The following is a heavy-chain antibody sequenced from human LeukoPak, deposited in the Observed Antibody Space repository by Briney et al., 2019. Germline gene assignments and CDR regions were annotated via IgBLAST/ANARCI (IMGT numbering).Heavy chain of an antibody. V-gene: IGHV4-30-4*08. D-gene: IGHD3-3*01. J-gene: IGHJ4*02. CDR3: ARIDNDFWSGYPTHFDY. Sequence: SQTLSLTCTVSGGSISSGDNYWSWIRQPPGKGLEWIGYVYYSGSTYYNPSLKSRVTISVDTSKNQFSLKLSSVTAADTAVYYCARIDNDFWSGYPTHFDYWGQGTLVTVSS. CDR2: VYYSGST. CDR1: GGSISSGDNY.